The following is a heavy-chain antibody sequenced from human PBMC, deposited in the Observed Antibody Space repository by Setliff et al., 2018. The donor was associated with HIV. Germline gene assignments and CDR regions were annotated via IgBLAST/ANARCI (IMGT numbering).Heavy chain of an antibody. CDR1: GDSMSTYY. CDR3: ARGYSSAFFHEFFDY. D-gene: IGHD6-25*01. J-gene: IGHJ4*02. Sequence: PSETLSLTCSLSGDSMSTYYWSLIRQTAGKGLEWIGRIHNSGNTNYNPSFMSRVSMSVDTSKSQFSLKLRSVTAADTAVYFCARGYSSAFFHEFFDYWGQGTLVTVSS. V-gene: IGHV4-4*07. CDR2: IHNSGNT.